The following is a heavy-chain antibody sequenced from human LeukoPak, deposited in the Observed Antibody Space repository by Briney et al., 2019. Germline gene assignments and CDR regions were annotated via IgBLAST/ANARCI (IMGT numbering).Heavy chain of an antibody. J-gene: IGHJ4*02. CDR3: AREDYSSSCPDY. D-gene: IGHD6-19*01. CDR1: GYTFTAYY. CDR2: FNPNSGGT. V-gene: IGHV1-2*02. Sequence: ASVKVSCKASGYTFTAYYMHWVRQAPGQGLEWMGWFNPNSGGTNYAQKFQGRVTMTRDTSISTAYMDLSRLRSDDTAVYYCAREDYSSSCPDYWGQGTLVTVSS.